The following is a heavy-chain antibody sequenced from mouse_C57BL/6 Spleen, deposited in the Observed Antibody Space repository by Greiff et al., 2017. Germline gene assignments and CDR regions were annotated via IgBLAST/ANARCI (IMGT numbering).Heavy chain of an antibody. J-gene: IGHJ2*01. V-gene: IGHV1-80*01. Sequence: QVQLKESGAELVKPGASVKISCKASGYAFSSYWMNWVKQRPGKGLEGIGQIYPGDGDTNYNGKFKGKATLTADKSSSTAYMQLSSLTSEDSAVYFCARANYYGSSYYFDYWGQGTTLTVSS. CDR2: IYPGDGDT. CDR3: ARANYYGSSYYFDY. D-gene: IGHD1-1*01. CDR1: GYAFSSYW.